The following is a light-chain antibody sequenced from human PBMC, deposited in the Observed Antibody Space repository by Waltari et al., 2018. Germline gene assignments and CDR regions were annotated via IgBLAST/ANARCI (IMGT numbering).Light chain of an antibody. V-gene: IGLV2-14*01. CDR3: SSYTTSSAPGV. CDR1: DSDVGAYDF. J-gene: IGLJ1*01. CDR2: EVS. Sequence: QSALTQPASVSGSPGQSITISCSGTDSDVGAYDFVSWYQQHPGKAPHLIIYEVSNRPSGFSNRFSASKSGNTASLTISVLQAEDEADYYCSSYTTSSAPGVFGTGTRVTVL.